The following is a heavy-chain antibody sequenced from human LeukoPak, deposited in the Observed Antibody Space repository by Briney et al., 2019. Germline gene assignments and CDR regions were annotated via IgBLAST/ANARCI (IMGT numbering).Heavy chain of an antibody. J-gene: IGHJ1*01. CDR2: IIPIFGTA. V-gene: IGHV1-69*13. CDR3: AKYHTAAEYFQH. D-gene: IGHD2-2*01. Sequence: LVKVSCKASGGTFSSYAISWVRRAPGQGLEWMGGIIPIFGTANYAQKFQGRVPITADESTSTAYMELSSLRSEDTAVYYCAKYHTAAEYFQHWGQGTLVTVSS. CDR1: GGTFSSYA.